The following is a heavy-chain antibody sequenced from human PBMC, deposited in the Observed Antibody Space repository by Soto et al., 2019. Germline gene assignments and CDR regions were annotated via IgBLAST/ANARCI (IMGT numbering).Heavy chain of an antibody. D-gene: IGHD3-9*01. Sequence: ASVKVSCKASGYTFTSYTIHWVRQAPGQRLEWMGWINAGYGNTKYSQKFQGRVSITRDTSASTAYMELNSLRSEDTAVYYCARTYSDILTGYSPNPFDYWGQGTLVTVSS. J-gene: IGHJ4*02. CDR1: GYTFTSYT. V-gene: IGHV1-3*01. CDR2: INAGYGNT. CDR3: ARTYSDILTGYSPNPFDY.